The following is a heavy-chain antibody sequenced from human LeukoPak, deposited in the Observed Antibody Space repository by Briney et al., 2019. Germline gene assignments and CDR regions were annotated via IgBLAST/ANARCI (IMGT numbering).Heavy chain of an antibody. CDR1: GYTFTSYG. J-gene: IGHJ3*02. CDR2: IVPGNSET. D-gene: IGHD3-22*01. V-gene: IGHV5-51*01. Sequence: GASLKISCKGSGYTFTSYGIAWVRQMTGKGLEWMGIIVPGNSETRFSPSFQGQVTISADKSISTAYLQWSSLKASDTAMYYCARRRSPYDSGDFYDAFNIWGQGTMVTVSS. CDR3: ARRRSPYDSGDFYDAFNI.